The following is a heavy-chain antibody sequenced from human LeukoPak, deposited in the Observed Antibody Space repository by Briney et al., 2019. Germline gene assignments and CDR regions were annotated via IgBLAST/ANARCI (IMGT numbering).Heavy chain of an antibody. CDR2: IYYSGST. Sequence: SETLSLTCTVSGGSISSYYWSWIRQPPGKGLEWIGYIYYSGSTNYNPSLKSRVTISVDTSKNQFSLKLSSVTAADTAVYYCAREGQSRDYVWGSYRYGYFDYWGQGTLVTVSS. D-gene: IGHD3-16*02. V-gene: IGHV4-59*01. CDR3: AREGQSRDYVWGSYRYGYFDY. CDR1: GGSISSYY. J-gene: IGHJ4*02.